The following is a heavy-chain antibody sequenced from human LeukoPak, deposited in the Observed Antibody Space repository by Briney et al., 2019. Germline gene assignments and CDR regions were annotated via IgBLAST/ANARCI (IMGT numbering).Heavy chain of an antibody. Sequence: PGRSLRLSCAASGFTFEDYAIHWVRQVPGKGLEWVSGISSDSVNIGYEDSVKGRFTISRDNAKNSLYLQMNSLRVEDMALYYCAKGSVVGPSKWFDSWGQGTLVTVSS. CDR1: GFTFEDYA. J-gene: IGHJ4*02. D-gene: IGHD1-26*01. CDR3: AKGSVVGPSKWFDS. CDR2: ISSDSVNI. V-gene: IGHV3-9*03.